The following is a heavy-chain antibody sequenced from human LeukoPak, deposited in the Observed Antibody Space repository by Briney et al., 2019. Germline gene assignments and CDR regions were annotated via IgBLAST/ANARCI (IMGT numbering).Heavy chain of an antibody. Sequence: PSETLSLTCSVSGYSISSAYYWSWIRQPPGKGLEWIGYIYNSGSTNYNPSLKSRVTISVDTSKNQFSLKLSSVTAADTAVYYCARDVGATPGYFDYWGQGTLVTVSS. CDR3: ARDVGATPGYFDY. J-gene: IGHJ4*02. D-gene: IGHD1-26*01. CDR2: IYNSGST. V-gene: IGHV4-61*01. CDR1: GYSISSAYY.